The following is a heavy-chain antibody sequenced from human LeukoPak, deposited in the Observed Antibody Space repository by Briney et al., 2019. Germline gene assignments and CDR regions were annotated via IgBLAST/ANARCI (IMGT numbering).Heavy chain of an antibody. V-gene: IGHV4-4*07. CDR2: IYASGST. D-gene: IGHD6-13*01. J-gene: IGHJ4*02. CDR3: ARGIAAAAGILDY. CDR1: GDSISDYS. Sequence: SETLSLTCTVSGDSISDYSWNWIRQPAGKGLEWIGRIYASGSTNSNPSLKSRLTMSVHTSKNHFSLKLSSVTAADTAVYYCARGIAAAAGILDYSGQGTLVTVSS.